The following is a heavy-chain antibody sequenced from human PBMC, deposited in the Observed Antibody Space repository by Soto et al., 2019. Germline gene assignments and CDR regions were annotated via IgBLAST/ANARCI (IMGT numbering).Heavy chain of an antibody. CDR2: IIPIFGTA. CDR1: GGTLSSSV. J-gene: IGHJ5*02. V-gene: IGHV1-69*01. Sequence: QAQLVQSGGEVKKPGSSVKVSCKASGGTLSSSVISWVRQAPGQGLEWMGGIIPIFGTANYAQKFQGRVTITADESTSTAYMELSSLRSEDTAVYYCARGWDYERNWFDPWGQGTLVTVSS. D-gene: IGHD4-17*01. CDR3: ARGWDYERNWFDP.